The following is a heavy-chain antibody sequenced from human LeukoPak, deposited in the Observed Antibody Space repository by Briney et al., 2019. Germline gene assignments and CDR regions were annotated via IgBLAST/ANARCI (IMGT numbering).Heavy chain of an antibody. D-gene: IGHD7-27*01. Sequence: GGSLRLSCAASGFTFSSYGMHWVRQAPGKGLEWVAIIWYDGNNKFYADSVKGRFTISRDNAKNSLYLQMNSLRDEDTAVYYCATRKSTGSFDYWGQGTLVTVSS. J-gene: IGHJ4*02. CDR3: ATRKSTGSFDY. CDR2: IWYDGNNK. V-gene: IGHV3-33*01. CDR1: GFTFSSYG.